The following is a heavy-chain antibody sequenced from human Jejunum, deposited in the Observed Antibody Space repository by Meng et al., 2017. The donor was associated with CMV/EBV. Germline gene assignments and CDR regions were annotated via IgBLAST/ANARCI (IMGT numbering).Heavy chain of an antibody. CDR3: ARDCSTSSCSDY. J-gene: IGHJ4*02. D-gene: IGHD2-2*01. CDR1: VYHFHYYY. V-gene: IGHV1-2*06. CDR2: FNPSNSDT. Sequence: KASVYHFHYYYILQLRQAPGQELECMGRFNPSNSDTNYAQRFQGRVTMTRVTSTSTAYMELTSLTSYDTAVYYCARDCSTSSCSDYWGQGTLVTVSS.